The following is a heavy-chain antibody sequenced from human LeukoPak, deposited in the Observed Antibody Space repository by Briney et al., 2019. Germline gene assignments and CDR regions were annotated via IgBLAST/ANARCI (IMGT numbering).Heavy chain of an antibody. CDR2: INPSGGST. V-gene: IGHV1-46*01. J-gene: IGHJ3*02. CDR1: GYTFTSYY. CDR3: ARGRYFDWLVQDAFDI. Sequence: ASVKVSCKASGYTFTSYYMHWVRQAPGQGLEWMGIINPSGGSTSYAQKFQGRVTMTRDTSTSTVYMELSSLRSEDTAVYYCARGRYFDWLVQDAFDIWGQGTMVTVSS. D-gene: IGHD3-9*01.